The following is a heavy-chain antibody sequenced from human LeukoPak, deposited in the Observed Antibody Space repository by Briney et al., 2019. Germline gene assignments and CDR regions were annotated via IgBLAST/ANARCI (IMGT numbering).Heavy chain of an antibody. CDR2: IYYSGNT. CDR1: GVSISSSNSY. D-gene: IGHD3/OR15-3a*01. Sequence: PSETMSLTCTVSGVSISSSNSYWGWIRQPPGKGLEWIGSIYYSGNTYYNASLKSQVSISIDTSKNQFSLRLTSVTAADTAVYYCARQTGSGLFILPGGQGTLVTVSS. CDR3: ARQTGSGLFILP. J-gene: IGHJ4*02. V-gene: IGHV4-39*01.